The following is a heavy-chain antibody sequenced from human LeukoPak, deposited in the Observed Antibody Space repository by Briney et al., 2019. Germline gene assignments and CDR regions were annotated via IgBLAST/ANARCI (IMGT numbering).Heavy chain of an antibody. J-gene: IGHJ5*02. CDR3: ATVPLTTVTSNWFDP. D-gene: IGHD4-17*01. Sequence: ASVKVSCKVSGYTLTELSMHWVRQAPGKELEWMGGFDPEDGETIYAQKFQGRVTMTEDTSTDTAYMELSSLRSEDTAVYYCATVPLTTVTSNWFDPWGQRTLVTVSS. CDR1: GYTLTELS. V-gene: IGHV1-24*01. CDR2: FDPEDGET.